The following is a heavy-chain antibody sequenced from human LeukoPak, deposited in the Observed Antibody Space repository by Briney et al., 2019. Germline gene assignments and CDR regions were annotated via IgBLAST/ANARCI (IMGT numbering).Heavy chain of an antibody. Sequence: GGSLRLSCAASGFTFSSYAMHRVRQAPGKGLEWVAVISYDGSNKYYADSVKGRFTISRDNSKNTLYLQMNSLRAEDTAVYYCARIAAADYWGQGTLVTVSS. J-gene: IGHJ4*02. CDR3: ARIAAADY. CDR2: ISYDGSNK. CDR1: GFTFSSYA. D-gene: IGHD6-13*01. V-gene: IGHV3-30-3*01.